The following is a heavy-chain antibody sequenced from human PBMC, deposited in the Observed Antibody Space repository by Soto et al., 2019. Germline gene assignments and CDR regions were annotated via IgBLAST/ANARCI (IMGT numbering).Heavy chain of an antibody. CDR1: GYTFTSYA. V-gene: IGHV1-3*01. J-gene: IGHJ4*02. Sequence: ASVKVSCKASGYTFTSYAMHWVRQAPGQRLEWMGWINAGNGNTKYSQKFQGRVTITRDTSASTAYMELSSLRSEDTAVYYFARLGTLRYFDWTVTDWGQGTLVTVSS. D-gene: IGHD3-9*01. CDR2: INAGNGNT. CDR3: ARLGTLRYFDWTVTD.